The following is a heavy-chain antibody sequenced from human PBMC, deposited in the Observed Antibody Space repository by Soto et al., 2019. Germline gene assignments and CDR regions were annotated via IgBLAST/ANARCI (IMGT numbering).Heavy chain of an antibody. CDR1: GYTFTSYW. CDR2: FNPSGGST. D-gene: IGHD6-19*01. Sequence: ASVKVSCKASGYTFTSYWIHWVRQAPGQGPEWVGIFNPSGGSTTYAQKFQGRVTMTRDTSTSTVYMQLRNLASEDTAVYYCASRLYSSGWPDSFDIWGQGTMVTVSS. CDR3: ASRLYSSGWPDSFDI. J-gene: IGHJ3*02. V-gene: IGHV1-46*01.